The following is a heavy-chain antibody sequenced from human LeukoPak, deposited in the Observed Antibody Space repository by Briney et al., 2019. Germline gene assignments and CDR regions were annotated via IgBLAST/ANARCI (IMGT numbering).Heavy chain of an antibody. CDR2: IIPILGIA. V-gene: IGHV1-69*04. Sequence: SVKVSCKASGGTFSSYAISWVQQAPGQGLEWMGRIIPILGIANYAQKFQGRVTITADKSTSTAYMELSSLRSEDTAVYYCARASRGLQYYDILTGYSPFDYWGQGTLVTVSS. CDR3: ARASRGLQYYDILTGYSPFDY. CDR1: GGTFSSYA. D-gene: IGHD3-9*01. J-gene: IGHJ4*02.